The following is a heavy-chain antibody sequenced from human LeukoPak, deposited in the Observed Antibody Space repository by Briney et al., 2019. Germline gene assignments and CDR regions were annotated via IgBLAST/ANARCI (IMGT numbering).Heavy chain of an antibody. CDR1: GFTFSSYA. V-gene: IGHV3-23*01. CDR2: ISGSGGST. J-gene: IGHJ4*02. D-gene: IGHD1-1*01. Sequence: GGSLRLSCAASGFTFSSYAMSWVRQAPGKGLEWVSAISGSGGSTYYADSVKGRFTISRDNSKNTLYLQMNSLRAEDTAVYYCAKGSPTGTLLTYYFDYWGQGTLVTVSS. CDR3: AKGSPTGTLLTYYFDY.